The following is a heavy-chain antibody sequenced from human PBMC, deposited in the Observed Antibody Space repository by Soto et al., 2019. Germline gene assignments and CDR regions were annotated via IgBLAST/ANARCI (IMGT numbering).Heavy chain of an antibody. D-gene: IGHD3-3*01. CDR3: ALHRRNIAIFGVLNWFDP. CDR2: IKSDGSTT. Sequence: GGSLRLSCAASGFTFSNFWMHWVRQAPGKGLVWVSRIKSDGSTTTYADSVAGRFTMSRDNAKNTVYLQMNSLRAEDTAVYYCALHRRNIAIFGVLNWFDPWGQGTLVTVST. J-gene: IGHJ5*02. V-gene: IGHV3-74*01. CDR1: GFTFSNFW.